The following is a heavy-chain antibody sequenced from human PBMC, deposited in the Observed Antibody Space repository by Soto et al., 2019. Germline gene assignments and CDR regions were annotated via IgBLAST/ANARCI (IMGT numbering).Heavy chain of an antibody. CDR2: IIPIFGTA. V-gene: IGHV1-69*13. CDR3: ARAGVGGSYRFAYFDY. Sequence: SVKVCCKASGGTFSSYAISWVRQAPGQGLEWMGGIIPIFGTANYAQKFQGRVTITADESTSTAYMELSSLRSEDTAVYYCARAGVGGSYRFAYFDYWGQGTLVTVSS. D-gene: IGHD1-26*01. J-gene: IGHJ4*02. CDR1: GGTFSSYA.